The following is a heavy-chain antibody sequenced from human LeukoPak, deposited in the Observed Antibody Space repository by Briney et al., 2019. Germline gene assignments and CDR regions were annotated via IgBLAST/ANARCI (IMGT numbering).Heavy chain of an antibody. CDR1: GFTSSSYA. CDR2: ISGSGGST. V-gene: IGHV3-23*01. D-gene: IGHD6-13*01. Sequence: GGSLRLSCAASGFTSSSYAMSWVRQAPGKGLGWVSAISGSGGSTYYADSVKGRFTISRDNSKNTLYLQMNSLRAEDTAVYYCAKDIDPSPYSSSWNYWGQGTLVTVSS. J-gene: IGHJ4*02. CDR3: AKDIDPSPYSSSWNY.